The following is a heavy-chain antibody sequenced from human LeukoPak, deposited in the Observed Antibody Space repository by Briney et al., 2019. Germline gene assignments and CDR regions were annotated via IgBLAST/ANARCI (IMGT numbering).Heavy chain of an antibody. J-gene: IGHJ4*02. CDR3: AKSSYYDASGYYREYYFDS. D-gene: IGHD3-22*01. Sequence: GGSLRLSCAASGFTFSSYAMSWVRQAPGKGLEFVSTISGSGGSTYYADSVKGRFTISRDNSKNTLYLQMHSLRAEDTAVYYCAKSSYYDASGYYREYYFDSWGQGTLVTVSS. CDR1: GFTFSSYA. CDR2: ISGSGGST. V-gene: IGHV3-23*01.